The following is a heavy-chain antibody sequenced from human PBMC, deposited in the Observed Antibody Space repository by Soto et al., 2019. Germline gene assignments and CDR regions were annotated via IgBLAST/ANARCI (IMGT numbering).Heavy chain of an antibody. J-gene: IGHJ6*02. CDR3: ARFLEWLLSSNYYYGMDV. Sequence: SLRLSCAASGFTFDDYAMHWVRQAPGKGLEWVSGISWNSGSIGYADSVKGRFTISRDNAKNSLYLQMNSMRAEDTALYYCARFLEWLLSSNYYYGMDVWGQGTTVTVS. V-gene: IGHV3-9*01. D-gene: IGHD3-3*01. CDR1: GFTFDDYA. CDR2: ISWNSGSI.